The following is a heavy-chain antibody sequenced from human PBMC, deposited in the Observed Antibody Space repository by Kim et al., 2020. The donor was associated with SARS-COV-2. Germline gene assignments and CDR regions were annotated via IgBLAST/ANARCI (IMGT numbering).Heavy chain of an antibody. V-gene: IGHV3-23*01. CDR1: GFTFASYA. CDR2: ISGSGGST. J-gene: IGHJ4*02. CDR3: AKNLRWVTTPLDY. Sequence: GGSLRLSCAASGFTFASYAMSWVRQAPGMGLEWVSGISGSGGSTFYADSVKGRFTISRDNSKNTLYVQMNSLRAEDTAVYYCAKNLRWVTTPLDYCGQGTLVTVSS. D-gene: IGHD2-21*02.